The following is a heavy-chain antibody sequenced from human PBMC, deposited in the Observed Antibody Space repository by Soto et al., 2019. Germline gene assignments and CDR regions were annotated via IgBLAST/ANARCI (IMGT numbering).Heavy chain of an antibody. CDR3: VRDLDGSGAYYTDF. Sequence: ASVKVSCKASGYTFPNYGITWVRQAPGQGLEWMGWISAYKTNIKYAQKFQGRVTLTTDTSTSTAYMELRSLRSDDTAIYYCVRDLDGSGAYYTDFWGQGTLVTVSS. CDR1: GYTFPNYG. V-gene: IGHV1-18*01. D-gene: IGHD3-10*01. CDR2: ISAYKTNI. J-gene: IGHJ4*02.